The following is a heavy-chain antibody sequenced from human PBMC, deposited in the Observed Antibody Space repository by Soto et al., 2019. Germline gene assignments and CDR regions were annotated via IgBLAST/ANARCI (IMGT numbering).Heavy chain of an antibody. Sequence: SVKVSCKASGGTFSSYAISWVRQAPGQGLEWMGGIIPIFGTANYAQKFRGRVTITADESTSTAYMELSSLRSEDTAVYYCAREPVATLVYGKDVWGQGTTVTVSS. D-gene: IGHD5-12*01. CDR3: AREPVATLVYGKDV. CDR1: GGTFSSYA. V-gene: IGHV1-69*13. J-gene: IGHJ6*02. CDR2: IIPIFGTA.